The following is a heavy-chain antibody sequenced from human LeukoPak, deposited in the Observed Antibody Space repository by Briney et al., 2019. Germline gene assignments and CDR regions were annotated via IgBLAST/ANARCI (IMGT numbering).Heavy chain of an antibody. Sequence: SVKVSCKASGGTFSSYAISWVRQAPGQGLEWMGGIIPIFGTANYAQKFQGRVTITTDESTSTAYMELSGLRSEDTAVYYCARAFWSWPGPTYYYMDVWGKGTTVTVSS. J-gene: IGHJ6*03. CDR2: IIPIFGTA. V-gene: IGHV1-69*05. D-gene: IGHD2/OR15-2a*01. CDR3: ARAFWSWPGPTYYYMDV. CDR1: GGTFSSYA.